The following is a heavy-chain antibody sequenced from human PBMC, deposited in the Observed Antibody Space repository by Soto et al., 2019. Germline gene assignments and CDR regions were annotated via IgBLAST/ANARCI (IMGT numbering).Heavy chain of an antibody. J-gene: IGHJ6*03. CDR2: IYYSGST. CDR1: GFTISSGGYY. CDR3: ARAEEQPWSYYYYYMDV. D-gene: IGHD6-13*01. V-gene: IGHV4-31*03. Sequence: SETLSLTSTVSGFTISSGGYYWSWIRQHPGKGLEWIGYIYYSGSTYYDPSLKSRVTISVDTSKNQFSLKLSSVTAADTAVYYCARAEEQPWSYYYYYMDVWGKGTTVTVSS.